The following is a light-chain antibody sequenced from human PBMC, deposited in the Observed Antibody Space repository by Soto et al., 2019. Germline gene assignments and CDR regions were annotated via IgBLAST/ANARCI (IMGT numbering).Light chain of an antibody. CDR3: QQSHGIPYT. J-gene: IGKJ2*01. Sequence: DIQMTQSPSSLSASVGDRVTITCRASQTISTYLNWYQQKPGKAPKLLIYAASPLQSGVPSRFSGSGSGTDFTLTINSLQPEDFATYYCQQSHGIPYTFGQGTKLEIK. CDR2: AAS. V-gene: IGKV1-39*01. CDR1: QTISTY.